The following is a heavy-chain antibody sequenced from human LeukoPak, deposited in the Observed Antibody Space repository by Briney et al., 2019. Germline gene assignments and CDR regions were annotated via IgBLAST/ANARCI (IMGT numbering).Heavy chain of an antibody. CDR3: ASSRGYDVGGYFDY. V-gene: IGHV1-3*01. CDR2: INAGNDNT. Sequence: ASVKVSCKASGYTFTTHTIHWVRQAPGQRLEWMGWINAGNDNTKYSQKFQDRVTITRDTSASTAYMELSSLRSEDTAVYYCASSRGYDVGGYFDYWGQGTLVTVSS. J-gene: IGHJ4*02. CDR1: GYTFTTHT. D-gene: IGHD5-12*01.